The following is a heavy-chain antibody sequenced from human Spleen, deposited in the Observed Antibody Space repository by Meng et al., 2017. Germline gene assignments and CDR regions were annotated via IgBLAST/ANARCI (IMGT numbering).Heavy chain of an antibody. CDR1: GGSISSGYY. V-gene: IGHV4-38-2*02. D-gene: IGHD6-6*01. CDR3: ARDLDSRGGSSFIFDY. Sequence: SETLSLTCTVSGGSISSGYYWGWIRQPPGKGLEWIGSIYHSGSTYYNPSLKSRVTISVDTSKNQFSLKLSSVTAADTAVYYCARDLDSRGGSSFIFDYWGQGTLVTVSS. CDR2: IYHSGST. J-gene: IGHJ4*02.